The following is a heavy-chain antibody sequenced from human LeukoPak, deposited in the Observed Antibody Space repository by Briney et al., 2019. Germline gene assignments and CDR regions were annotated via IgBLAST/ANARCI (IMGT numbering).Heavy chain of an antibody. V-gene: IGHV4-4*02. J-gene: IGHJ4*02. CDR2: IYHSGST. D-gene: IGHD4-17*01. CDR1: GGSISSSNW. CDR3: ARLSTVTTSFDY. Sequence: TLSLTCAVSGGSISSSNWWSWIRQPPGKGLEWIGEIYHSGSTNYNPSLKSRVTMSVDTSKNQFSLKLSSVTAADTAVYYCARLSTVTTSFDYWGQGTLVTVSS.